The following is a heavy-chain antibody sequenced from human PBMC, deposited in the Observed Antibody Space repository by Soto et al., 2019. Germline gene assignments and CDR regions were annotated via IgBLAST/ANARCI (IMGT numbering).Heavy chain of an antibody. CDR1: GYSFTSYW. V-gene: IGHV5-10-1*01. CDR2: IDPSDSYT. J-gene: IGHJ4*02. CDR3: ARQESSGWYGNENFDY. D-gene: IGHD6-19*01. Sequence: GESLKISCKGSGYSFTSYWISSVRQMPGKGLEWMGRIDPSDSYTNYSPSFQGHVTISADKSISTAYLQWSSLKASDTAMYYCARQESSGWYGNENFDYWGQGTLVTVSS.